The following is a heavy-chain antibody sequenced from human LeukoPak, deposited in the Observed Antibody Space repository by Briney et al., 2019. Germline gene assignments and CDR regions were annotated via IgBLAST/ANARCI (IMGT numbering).Heavy chain of an antibody. Sequence: GGSLRLSCAASGFTVSSNYMSWVRQAPGKGLEWVSVIYSGGSTYYADSVKGRFTISRDNSENTLYLQMNSLRAEDTAVYYCARDIRPVVPDAFDIWGQGTMVTVSS. CDR2: IYSGGST. CDR1: GFTVSSNY. CDR3: ARDIRPVVPDAFDI. D-gene: IGHD2-15*01. V-gene: IGHV3-66*01. J-gene: IGHJ3*02.